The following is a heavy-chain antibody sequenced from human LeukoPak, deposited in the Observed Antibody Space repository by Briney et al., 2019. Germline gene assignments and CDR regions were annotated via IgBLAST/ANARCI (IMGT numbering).Heavy chain of an antibody. CDR3: ARHGPLWGGSGSSFRSYYYYYMDV. CDR1: GGSISSSSYY. D-gene: IGHD3-10*01. J-gene: IGHJ6*03. V-gene: IGHV4-39*01. Sequence: SETLSLTCTVSGGSISSSSYYWGWIRQPPGKGLEWIGSIYYSGSTYYNPSLKSRVTISVDTSKNQFSLKLSSVTAADTAVYYCARHGPLWGGSGSSFRSYYYYYMDVWGKGTTVTISS. CDR2: IYYSGST.